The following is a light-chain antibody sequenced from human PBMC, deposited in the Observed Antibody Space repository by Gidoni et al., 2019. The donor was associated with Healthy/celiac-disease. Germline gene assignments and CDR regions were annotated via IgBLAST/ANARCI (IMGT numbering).Light chain of an antibody. Sequence: EIVLTQSPATLSLSPGERATLSCRASQSVSSYLAWYQQKPGQAPRLLIYDASNRATGIPARFSGSGSGTDFTLTISSLEPEDFAVYYCQQLWTFGQXTKVEIK. CDR3: QQLWT. J-gene: IGKJ1*01. CDR1: QSVSSY. CDR2: DAS. V-gene: IGKV3-11*01.